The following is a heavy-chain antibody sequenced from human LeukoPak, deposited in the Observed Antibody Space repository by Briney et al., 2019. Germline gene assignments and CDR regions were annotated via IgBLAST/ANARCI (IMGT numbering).Heavy chain of an antibody. J-gene: IGHJ4*02. Sequence: SVKVSCKASGGTFSSYAISWVRQAPGQGLEWMGGIIPIFGTANYAQKFQGRVTITTDESTSTAYMELSSLRSEDTAVYYCASAMVRGVIMFDYWGQGTLVTVSS. CDR1: GGTFSSYA. D-gene: IGHD3-10*01. V-gene: IGHV1-69*05. CDR2: IIPIFGTA. CDR3: ASAMVRGVIMFDY.